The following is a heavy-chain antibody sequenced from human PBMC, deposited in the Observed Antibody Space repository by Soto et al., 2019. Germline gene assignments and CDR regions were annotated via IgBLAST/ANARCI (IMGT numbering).Heavy chain of an antibody. V-gene: IGHV3-23*04. D-gene: IGHD2-2*02. J-gene: IGHJ5*02. CDR3: AKDIAYTGFSCWFDP. CDR2: ISGSGGST. Sequence: EVQLVESGGGLVKPGGSLRLSCAASGFTFSSYSMNWVRQAPGKGLEWVSAISGSGGSTYYADSVKGRFTISRDNSKNTLYLQMNSLRAEDTAVYYCAKDIAYTGFSCWFDPWGQGTLVTVSS. CDR1: GFTFSSYS.